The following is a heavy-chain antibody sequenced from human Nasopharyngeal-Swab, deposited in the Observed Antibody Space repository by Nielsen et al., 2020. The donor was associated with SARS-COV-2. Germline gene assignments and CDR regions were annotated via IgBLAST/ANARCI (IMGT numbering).Heavy chain of an antibody. CDR2: ISAYNGNT. D-gene: IGHD3-10*01. CDR1: GYTFTSYG. Sequence: ASVKVSCKASGYTFTSYGISWLRQAPGQGLEWMGWISAYNGNTNYAQKLQGRVTVTTDTSTSTAYMELRSLRSDDTAVYYCARDAGSGNFFDYWGQGTLVTVSS. J-gene: IGHJ4*02. V-gene: IGHV1-18*01. CDR3: ARDAGSGNFFDY.